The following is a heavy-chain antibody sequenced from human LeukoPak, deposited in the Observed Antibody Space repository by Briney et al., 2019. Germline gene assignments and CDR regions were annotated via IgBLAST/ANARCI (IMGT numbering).Heavy chain of an antibody. CDR3: ARALIGYYFDY. D-gene: IGHD2-8*01. CDR2: VSNSGDYI. Sequence: GGSLRLSCAASGFSFSSYRMNWVHQAPGKGLEWVSSVSNSGDYIHYADSVKGRFTISRDNSKKSLYLQMNSLRAEDTAVYYCARALIGYYFDYWGQGTLVTVSS. CDR1: GFSFSSYR. V-gene: IGHV3-21*01. J-gene: IGHJ4*02.